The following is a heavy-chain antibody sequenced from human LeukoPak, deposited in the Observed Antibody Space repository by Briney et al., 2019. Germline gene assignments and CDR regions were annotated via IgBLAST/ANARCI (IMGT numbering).Heavy chain of an antibody. V-gene: IGHV4-59*08. CDR2: GDHLGEV. J-gene: IGHJ4*02. Sequence: PSETPSLTCTVSGGSVTSYYWSWIRQPPGKGLEWVGYGDHLGEVVYNPSLQSRVTISIDASNSQFSLRLTSVTATDTAVYHCARLSDLYNGTYLLDSWSQGTLVIVSS. CDR1: GGSVTSYY. CDR3: ARLSDLYNGTYLLDS. D-gene: IGHD1-26*01.